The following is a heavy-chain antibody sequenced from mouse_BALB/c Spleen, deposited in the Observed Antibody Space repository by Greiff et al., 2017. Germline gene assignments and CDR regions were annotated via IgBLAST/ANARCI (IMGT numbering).Heavy chain of an antibody. CDR3: ARGDDGYYLPY. CDR2: INPYNGDT. J-gene: IGHJ3*01. CDR1: GFSFTGYF. Sequence: VQLQQSGPELVKPGASVKISCKASGFSFTGYFMNWVMQSHGKSLEWIGRINPYNGDTFYNQKFKGKATLTVDKSSSTAHMELRSLASEDSAVYYCARGDDGYYLPYWGQGTLVTVSA. D-gene: IGHD2-3*01. V-gene: IGHV1-20*02.